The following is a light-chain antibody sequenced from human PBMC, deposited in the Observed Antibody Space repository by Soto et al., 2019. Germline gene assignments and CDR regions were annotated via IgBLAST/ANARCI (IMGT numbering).Light chain of an antibody. Sequence: DIQITQSPSSLSASVGERVIITCRTSQIINSYLAWYQQKPGRAPNLVIYAASTLESGVPSRFSGSGSGTDFTLTISSLQPADYATYYCQQTYLAPYTFGQGTKVDIK. CDR3: QQTYLAPYT. CDR1: QIINSY. CDR2: AAS. J-gene: IGKJ2*01. V-gene: IGKV1-39*01.